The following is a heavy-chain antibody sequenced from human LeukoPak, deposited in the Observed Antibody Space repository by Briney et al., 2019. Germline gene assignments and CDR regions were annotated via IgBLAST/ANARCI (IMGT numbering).Heavy chain of an antibody. J-gene: IGHJ4*02. V-gene: IGHV4-39*07. CDR2: IYYSGST. Sequence: SETLSLTCTVSGGSISSSSYYWGWLRQPPGKGLEWIGSIYYSGSTYYNPSLKSRVTISVDTSKNQFSLKLSSVTAADTAVYYCARGETFGYGGGFDYWGQGTLVTVSS. CDR3: ARGETFGYGGGFDY. CDR1: GGSISSSSYY. D-gene: IGHD3-16*01.